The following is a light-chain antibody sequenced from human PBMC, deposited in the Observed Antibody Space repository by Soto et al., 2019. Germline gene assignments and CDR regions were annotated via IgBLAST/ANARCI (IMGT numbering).Light chain of an antibody. Sequence: EIVLTQSPGTLSLSPGERATLSCRASQSVSGTYLAWYQQKPGQAPSLLIYGASSRATGIPDRFSGGGSGTDCTLTISSLEPDDCAVYYCQHYGTSPLATFGPGTKVDI. CDR1: QSVSGTY. CDR2: GAS. CDR3: QHYGTSPLAT. V-gene: IGKV3-20*01. J-gene: IGKJ3*01.